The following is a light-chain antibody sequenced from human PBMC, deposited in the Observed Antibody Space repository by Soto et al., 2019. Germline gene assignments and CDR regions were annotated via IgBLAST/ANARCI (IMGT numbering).Light chain of an antibody. V-gene: IGKV1-5*01. J-gene: IGKJ1*01. CDR3: QQANSFPWT. CDR2: DAS. CDR1: QSISSW. Sequence: DIQMTQSPSTLSASVGDRVTITCRASQSISSWLAWYQQKPGKAPKLLIYDASNLQSGVPSRFSGSGSGTDFTLTISSLQPEDFAIYYCQQANSFPWTFGQGTKVDIK.